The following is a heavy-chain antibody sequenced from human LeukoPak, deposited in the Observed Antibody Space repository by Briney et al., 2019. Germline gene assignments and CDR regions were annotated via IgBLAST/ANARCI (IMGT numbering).Heavy chain of an antibody. CDR2: IYYSGST. CDR1: GGSISSGGYY. D-gene: IGHD4-11*01. V-gene: IGHV4-31*03. CDR3: ARQYSNSPYYYYYYYMDV. J-gene: IGHJ6*03. Sequence: SETLSLTCTVSGGSISSGGYYWSWIRQHPGMGLEWIGYIYYSGSTYYNPSLKSRVTISVDTSKNQFSLKLSSVTAADTAVYYCARQYSNSPYYYYYYYMDVWGKGTTVTVSS.